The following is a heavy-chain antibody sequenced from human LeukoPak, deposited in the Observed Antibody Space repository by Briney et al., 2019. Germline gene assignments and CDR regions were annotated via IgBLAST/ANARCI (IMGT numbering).Heavy chain of an antibody. D-gene: IGHD3-22*01. V-gene: IGHV3-21*01. J-gene: IGHJ4*02. CDR1: GFTFSSYS. CDR2: ISSSSYI. Sequence: GGSLRLSCAASGFTFSSYSMNWVRQAPGKGLEWVSSISSSSYIYYADSVKGRFTISRDNAKNSLYLQMNSLRAEDTAVYYCARYDSSGYVDYWGQGTLVTVLS. CDR3: ARYDSSGYVDY.